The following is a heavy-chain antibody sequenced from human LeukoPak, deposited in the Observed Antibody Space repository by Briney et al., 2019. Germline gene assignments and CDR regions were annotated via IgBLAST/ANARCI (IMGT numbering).Heavy chain of an antibody. J-gene: IGHJ5*02. D-gene: IGHD1-26*01. CDR2: INQDGSEK. Sequence: GGSLRLSCAASGFTFSSYWMTWVRQVPGKGLEWVANINQDGSEKNYVDSVKGRFTISRDNSKNTLYLQMNSLRAEDTAVYYCARAGGVGARWFDPWGQGTLVTVSS. V-gene: IGHV3-7*01. CDR1: GFTFSSYW. CDR3: ARAGGVGARWFDP.